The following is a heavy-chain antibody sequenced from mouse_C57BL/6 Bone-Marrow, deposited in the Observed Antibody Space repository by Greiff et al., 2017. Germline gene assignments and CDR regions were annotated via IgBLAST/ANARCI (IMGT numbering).Heavy chain of an antibody. CDR2: IHPNSGST. CDR3: ARTRVRRGAGGYFDV. V-gene: IGHV1-64*01. CDR1: GYTFPSYW. D-gene: IGHD2-14*01. J-gene: IGHJ1*03. Sequence: QVQLQQPGAELVKPGASVKLSCKASGYTFPSYWMHWVKQRPGQGLEWIGMIHPNSGSTNYNEKFKSKATLPVDKSSRAASMQLRSLTSGDSAVDYGARTRVRRGAGGYFDVWGRGTTVTVAA.